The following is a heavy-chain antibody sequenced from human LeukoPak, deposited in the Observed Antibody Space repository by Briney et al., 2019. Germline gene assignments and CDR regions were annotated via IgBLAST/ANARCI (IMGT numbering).Heavy chain of an antibody. V-gene: IGHV3-9*03. Sequence: GRSLRLSCAASGFTFDDYAMHWVRQAPGKGLEWVSGISWNSGSIGYADSVKGRFTISRDNAKNSLYLQMNSLRAEDMALYYYIKGPNPLYCSSTSCAGGYFDYWGQGTLVTVSS. CDR1: GFTFDDYA. J-gene: IGHJ4*02. CDR2: ISWNSGSI. D-gene: IGHD2-2*01. CDR3: IKGPNPLYCSSTSCAGGYFDY.